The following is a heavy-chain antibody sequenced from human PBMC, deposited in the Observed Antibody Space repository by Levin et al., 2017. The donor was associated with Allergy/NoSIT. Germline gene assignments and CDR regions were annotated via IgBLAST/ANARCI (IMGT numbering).Heavy chain of an antibody. CDR1: GGSISSYY. J-gene: IGHJ4*02. CDR2: IYYSGST. CDR3: ARGWGKNASFDY. Sequence: SETLSLTCTVSGGSISSYYWSWIRQPPGKGLEWIGYIYYSGSTNYNPSLKSRVTISVDTSKNQFSLKLSSVTAADTAVYYCARGWGKNASFDYWGQGTLVTVSS. D-gene: IGHD7-27*01. V-gene: IGHV4-59*01.